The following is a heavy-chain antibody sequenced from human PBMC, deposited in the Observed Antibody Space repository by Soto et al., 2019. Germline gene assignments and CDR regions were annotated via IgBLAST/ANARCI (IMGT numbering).Heavy chain of an antibody. J-gene: IGHJ6*02. CDR1: GGSISSSSYY. CDR2: IYYSGST. Sequence: QLQLQESGPGLVKPSETLSLTCTVSGGSISSSSYYWGWIRQPPGKGLEWIGSIYYSGSTYYNPSLKSRVTISVDTSKNQFSLKLSSVTAADTAVYYCARRHEYSYGYRSYYYGMDVWGQGTTVTVSS. D-gene: IGHD5-18*01. V-gene: IGHV4-39*01. CDR3: ARRHEYSYGYRSYYYGMDV.